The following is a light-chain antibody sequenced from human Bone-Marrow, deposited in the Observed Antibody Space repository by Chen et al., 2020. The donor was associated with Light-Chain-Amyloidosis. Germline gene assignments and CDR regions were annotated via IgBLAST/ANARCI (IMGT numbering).Light chain of an antibody. CDR1: QGISNY. CDR3: QEYNSAPRT. V-gene: IGKV1-27*01. CDR2: AAS. Sequence: DIQMTQSPSSLSASVGDRVTITCRAIQGISNYLAWYQQKPGKVPKLLIYAASTLQSGVPSRFSGSGSGTDITITISSLQAEDGATYYCQEYNSAPRTFGHGTKVEIK. J-gene: IGKJ1*01.